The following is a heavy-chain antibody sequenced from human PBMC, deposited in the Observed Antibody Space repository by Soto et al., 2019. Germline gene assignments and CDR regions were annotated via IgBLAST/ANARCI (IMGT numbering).Heavy chain of an antibody. CDR2: NDNT. V-gene: IGHV1-18*01. J-gene: IGHJ5*02. D-gene: IGHD2-15*01. CDR1: GYVFTKYP. CDR3: ARVMVVTDGMHEGVWLDP. Sequence: ASVKVSCKASGYVFTKYPIAWLRQAPGQGLEWMGNNDNTNYGKNFQGRLTLTTDTSTSTSYMELRDLRSDDTAVYYCARVMVVTDGMHEGVWLDPSGQGTPVTVSS.